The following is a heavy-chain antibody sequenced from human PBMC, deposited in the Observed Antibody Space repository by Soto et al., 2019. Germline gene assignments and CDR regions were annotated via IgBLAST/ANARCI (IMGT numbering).Heavy chain of an antibody. Sequence: QVQLQESGPGLVKTSETLSLTCTVSGGSISPYYWSWIRQSPGKGLEWIGYIFYSGSTNYNPSLKNRVTISVDMYNNQYPRKLSAVTAADTAVDSCAREVWALHPSDIWGQGTMVTVSS. CDR1: GGSISPYY. V-gene: IGHV4-59*01. J-gene: IGHJ3*02. CDR3: AREVWALHPSDI. D-gene: IGHD1-26*01. CDR2: IFYSGST.